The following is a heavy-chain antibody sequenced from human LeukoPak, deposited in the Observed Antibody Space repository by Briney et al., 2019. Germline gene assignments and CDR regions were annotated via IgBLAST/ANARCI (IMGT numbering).Heavy chain of an antibody. CDR3: ARRYGGWGAFDI. V-gene: IGHV3-23*01. J-gene: IGHJ3*02. D-gene: IGHD4-23*01. Sequence: GGSLRLSCAASEFTYSAYAMSWVRQAPGKGLEWVSTISGDGRSTFYADSVKGRFTISRDDSRTTLFLQMNSLRAEDTAIYYCARRYGGWGAFDIWGQGTVVTVSS. CDR2: ISGDGRST. CDR1: EFTYSAYA.